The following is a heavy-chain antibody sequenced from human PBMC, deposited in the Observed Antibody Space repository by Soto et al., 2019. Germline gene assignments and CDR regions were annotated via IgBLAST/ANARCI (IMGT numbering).Heavy chain of an antibody. CDR1: GYTFTSYG. V-gene: IGHV1-18*01. J-gene: IGHJ3*02. CDR3: ARDPQSYYYDLDGAFDI. D-gene: IGHD3-22*01. CDR2: ISAYNGNT. Sequence: ASVKVSCKASGYTFTSYGISWVRQAPGQGLEWMGWISAYNGNTNYAQKLQGRVTMTTDTSTSTAYMELRSLRSDDTAVYYCARDPQSYYYDLDGAFDIWGQGTMGTVSS.